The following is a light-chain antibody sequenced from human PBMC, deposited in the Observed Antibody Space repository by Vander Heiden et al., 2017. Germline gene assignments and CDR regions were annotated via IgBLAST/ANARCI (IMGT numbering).Light chain of an antibody. CDR1: TLGDNY. CDR2: QDS. V-gene: IGLV3-1*01. Sequence: SSELTQPPSVSVSPGQTASIPCSGDTLGDNYACWYQQKPGQSPVLVIHQDSKRPSGIPERFSGSNSGNTATLTISGTQAMDEADYYCQAWDSSLVVFGGGTKLTVL. J-gene: IGLJ2*01. CDR3: QAWDSSLVV.